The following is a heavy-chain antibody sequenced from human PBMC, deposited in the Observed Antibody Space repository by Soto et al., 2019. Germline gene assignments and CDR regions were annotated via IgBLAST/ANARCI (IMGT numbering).Heavy chain of an antibody. Sequence: EVQLVESGGGLVKPGGSLRLSCAASGFTFSSYSMNWVRQAPGKRLEWVSSISSSSSYIYYADSVKGRFTISRDNAKNSLYLQMNSLRAEDTAVYYCARDRRDGYNFDYWGQGTLVTVSS. J-gene: IGHJ4*02. CDR1: GFTFSSYS. CDR2: ISSSSSYI. V-gene: IGHV3-21*01. CDR3: ARDRRDGYNFDY. D-gene: IGHD5-12*01.